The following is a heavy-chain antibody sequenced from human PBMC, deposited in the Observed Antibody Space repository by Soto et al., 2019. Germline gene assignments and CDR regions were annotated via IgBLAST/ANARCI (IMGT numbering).Heavy chain of an antibody. Sequence: GGSLRLSCAASGFTFSSYWMHWVRQAPGKGLVWVSRINSDGSSTSYAASVKGRFTISRDNAKNTLYLQMNSLRAEDTAVYYCARDMAYYDFWSGSYYYYGMDVWGQGTTVTVSS. V-gene: IGHV3-74*01. J-gene: IGHJ6*02. CDR3: ARDMAYYDFWSGSYYYYGMDV. CDR2: INSDGSST. D-gene: IGHD3-3*01. CDR1: GFTFSSYW.